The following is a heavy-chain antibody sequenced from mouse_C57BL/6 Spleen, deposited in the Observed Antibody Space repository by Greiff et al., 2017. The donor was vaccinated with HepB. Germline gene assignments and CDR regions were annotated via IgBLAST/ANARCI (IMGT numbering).Heavy chain of an antibody. CDR3: ARGRTFYYGSSSWYFDV. Sequence: QVQLKESGAELVKPGASVKMSCKASGYTFTTYPIEWMKQNHGKSLEWIGNFHPYNDDTKYNEKFKGKATLTVEKSSSTVYLELSRLTSDDSAVYYCARGRTFYYGSSSWYFDVWGTGTTVTVSS. D-gene: IGHD1-1*01. CDR1: GYTFTTYP. J-gene: IGHJ1*03. V-gene: IGHV1-47*01. CDR2: FHPYNDDT.